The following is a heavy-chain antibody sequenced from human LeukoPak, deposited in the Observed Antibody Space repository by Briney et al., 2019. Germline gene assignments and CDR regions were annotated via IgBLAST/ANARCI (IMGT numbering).Heavy chain of an antibody. CDR2: IYYSGST. Sequence: PSETLSLTCTVSGGSISSHYWSWIRQPPGKGLEWIGYIYYSGSTNYNPSLKSRVTISVDTSKNQFSLKLSSVTAADTAVYYCARGAVAGTGVFDYWGQGTLVTVSS. J-gene: IGHJ4*02. CDR3: ARGAVAGTGVFDY. CDR1: GGSISSHY. D-gene: IGHD6-19*01. V-gene: IGHV4-59*11.